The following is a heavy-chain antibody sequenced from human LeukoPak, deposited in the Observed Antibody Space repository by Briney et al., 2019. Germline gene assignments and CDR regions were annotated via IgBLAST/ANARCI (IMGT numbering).Heavy chain of an antibody. V-gene: IGHV4-34*01. D-gene: IGHD6-13*01. CDR1: GGSFSGYY. J-gene: IGHJ4*02. Sequence: SETLSLTCAVYGGSFSGYYWSWIRQPPGKGLEWIGEINHSGSTNYNPSLKSRVTMSVDTSKNQFSLKLSSVTAADTAVYYCARDNVRIAAAGSDWGQGTLVTVSS. CDR3: ARDNVRIAAAGSD. CDR2: INHSGST.